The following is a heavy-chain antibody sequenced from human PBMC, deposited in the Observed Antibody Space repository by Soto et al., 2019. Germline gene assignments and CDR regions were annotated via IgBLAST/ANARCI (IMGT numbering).Heavy chain of an antibody. V-gene: IGHV1-69*01. D-gene: IGHD4-4*01. J-gene: IGHJ4*02. CDR2: IIPIFGTA. CDR3: ARGFHDYSNFDY. CDR1: GGTDRSCV. Sequence: CRNAAGGTDRSCVIRWVRQAPGQGLEWMGGIIPIFGTANYAQKFQGRVTITADESTSTAYMELSSLRSEDTAVYYCARGFHDYSNFDYWGQGPLVKVS.